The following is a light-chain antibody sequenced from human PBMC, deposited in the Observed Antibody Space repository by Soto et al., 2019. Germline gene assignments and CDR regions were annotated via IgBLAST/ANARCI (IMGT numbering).Light chain of an antibody. Sequence: EIVLTQSPDTLSLSPGERATLSCRASQSVSSNYVAWYQQKPGQAPRLLIYGASTRATGIPARFSGSGSGTEFTLTISSLQSEDFAVYYCQQYNNWPQTFGQGTKVDIK. V-gene: IGKV3-15*01. CDR3: QQYNNWPQT. CDR1: QSVSSN. J-gene: IGKJ1*01. CDR2: GAS.